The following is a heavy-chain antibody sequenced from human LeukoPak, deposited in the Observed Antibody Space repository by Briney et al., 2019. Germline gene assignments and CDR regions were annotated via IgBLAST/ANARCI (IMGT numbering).Heavy chain of an antibody. CDR2: IDPRDSDT. Sequence: GESLKISCKGSGYTFTKYWIGWVRQMPVKGLEWMGIIDPRDSDTTYSPSFQGQVTISADESISTAYLQWSSLEASDTSMYYCARRITYNYAFDFWGQGTLVTVSS. CDR3: ARRITYNYAFDF. J-gene: IGHJ4*02. D-gene: IGHD5-18*01. CDR1: GYTFTKYW. V-gene: IGHV5-51*01.